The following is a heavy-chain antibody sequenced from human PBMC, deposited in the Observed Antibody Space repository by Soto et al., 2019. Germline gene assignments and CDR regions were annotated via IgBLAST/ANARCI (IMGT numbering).Heavy chain of an antibody. Sequence: SETVSLTCTVSGGSISSGGYYWSWIRQHPGKGLEWIGYIYYSGSTYYNPSLRSRVTLSVDTSKNQFSLRLSSVTAADTAVYYCARHGHWDPIDDWGQGTLVTVSS. CDR1: GGSISSGGYY. CDR3: ARHGHWDPIDD. V-gene: IGHV4-39*01. CDR2: IYYSGST. D-gene: IGHD1-26*01. J-gene: IGHJ4*02.